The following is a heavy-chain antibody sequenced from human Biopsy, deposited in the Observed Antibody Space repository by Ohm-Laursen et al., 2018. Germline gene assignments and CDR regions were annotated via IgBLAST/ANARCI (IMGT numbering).Heavy chain of an antibody. CDR1: GGSISSRNHY. Sequence: SETLSLTCSVSGGSISSRNHYWGWLRQPPGEGLEWIGHVYYSGSTFYNSSLESRVTVSVDTSKNQFHLRLTSMSASDTAVYYRARHSLDDFWSGAHYYFDYWGLGTLVIVSS. CDR3: ARHSLDDFWSGAHYYFDY. D-gene: IGHD3-3*01. V-gene: IGHV4-39*01. CDR2: VYYSGST. J-gene: IGHJ4*02.